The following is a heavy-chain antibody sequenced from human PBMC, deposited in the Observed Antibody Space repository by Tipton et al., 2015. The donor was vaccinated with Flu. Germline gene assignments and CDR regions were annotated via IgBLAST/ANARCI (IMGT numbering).Heavy chain of an antibody. V-gene: IGHV4-34*01. CDR3: AAGSSWYTENHYHYYGMDV. J-gene: IGHJ6*02. Sequence: TLSLTCDVYGGSFSTHYWSWIRQPPGKGLEWIGEITHVGNTNYNPSLKSRVTILIDASKNLFSLKVTSVTAADSAVYYCAAGSSWYTENHYHYYGMDVWDQGSTVTV. CDR1: GGSFSTHY. CDR2: ITHVGNT. D-gene: IGHD6-13*01.